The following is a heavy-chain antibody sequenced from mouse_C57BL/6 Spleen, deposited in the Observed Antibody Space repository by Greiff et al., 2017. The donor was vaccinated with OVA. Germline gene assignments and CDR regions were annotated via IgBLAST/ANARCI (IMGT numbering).Heavy chain of an antibody. CDR2: INPYNGDT. V-gene: IGHV1-20*01. D-gene: IGHD2-1*01. J-gene: IGHJ2*01. Sequence: VQLKESGPELVKPGDSVKISCKASGYSFTGYFMNWVMQSHGKSLEWIGRINPYNGDTFYNQKFKGKATLTVDKSSSTAHMELRSLTSEDSAVYYCARTYGNVYYFDYWGQGTTLTVSS. CDR1: GYSFTGYF. CDR3: ARTYGNVYYFDY.